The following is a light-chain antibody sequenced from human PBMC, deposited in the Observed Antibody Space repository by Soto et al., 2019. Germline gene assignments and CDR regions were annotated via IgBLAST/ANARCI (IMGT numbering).Light chain of an antibody. CDR3: QQSYSTPLT. V-gene: IGKV1-39*01. CDR2: AAS. J-gene: IGKJ4*02. Sequence: DSQMTQSPSSMSASVGARVTITCRASQSIRSYLNWYQQKPGKAPKLLSYAASSLQSGVPSRFSGSGSGTDFTLNISSRQHEDFATAYWQQSYSTPLTFGGGTKVEIK. CDR1: QSIRSY.